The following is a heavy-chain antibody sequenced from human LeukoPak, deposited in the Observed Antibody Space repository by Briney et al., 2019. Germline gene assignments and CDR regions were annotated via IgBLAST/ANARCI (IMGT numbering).Heavy chain of an antibody. CDR1: GFTFSSYG. CDR3: ARDLLGSHTGYSSGAWDY. Sequence: GGSLRLSCAASGFTFSSYGMHWVRQAPGKGLEWVAVISYDGSNKYYADSVKGRFTISRDNSKNTLYLQMNSLRAEDTAVYYCARDLLGSHTGYSSGAWDYWSQGTQVTVSS. CDR2: ISYDGSNK. V-gene: IGHV3-30*03. J-gene: IGHJ4*02. D-gene: IGHD3-9*01.